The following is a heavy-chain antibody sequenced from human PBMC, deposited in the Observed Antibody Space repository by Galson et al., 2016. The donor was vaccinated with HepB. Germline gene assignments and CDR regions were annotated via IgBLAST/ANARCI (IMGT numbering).Heavy chain of an antibody. CDR1: GYTFTRNC. V-gene: IGHV1-46*01. CDR2: INPSSGSA. CDR3: AREVVAGSLSAFDI. J-gene: IGHJ3*02. D-gene: IGHD6-19*01. Sequence: SVKVSCKASGYTFTRNCMHWVRQAPGQGLEWMGIINPSSGSATYAQKFQYRVTMSRETPTGTVYRGLRSVRSEDTAVYYCAREVVAGSLSAFDIRGQGTMFTVSS.